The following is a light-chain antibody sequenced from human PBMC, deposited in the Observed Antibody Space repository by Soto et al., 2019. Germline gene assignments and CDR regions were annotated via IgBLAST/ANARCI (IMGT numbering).Light chain of an antibody. CDR1: QSVSSN. CDR3: QQYNNWPPYT. Sequence: EIVLTQSPGTLSLSPGERATLSCRASQSVSSNLVWYQQKPGQAPRLLIYGASTRANGIPARFSGSGSGTEFTLTISSLQSEDFAVYYCQQYNNWPPYTFGQGTKVDIK. J-gene: IGKJ2*01. CDR2: GAS. V-gene: IGKV3-15*01.